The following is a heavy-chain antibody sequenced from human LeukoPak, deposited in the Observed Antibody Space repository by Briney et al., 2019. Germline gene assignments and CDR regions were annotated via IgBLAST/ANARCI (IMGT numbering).Heavy chain of an antibody. V-gene: IGHV1-18*01. Sequence: ASVKVSCKASGYTFTNYGLLWVRQAPGQGFEWMGWISANTGNTKALQSFKGRVTMTTDTATSTAYMELRSLTSVDTAVYYCARSSSGYNYRYNYGMDVWGQGTTVIVSS. D-gene: IGHD5-12*01. CDR2: ISANTGNT. J-gene: IGHJ6*02. CDR1: GYTFTNYG. CDR3: ARSSSGYNYRYNYGMDV.